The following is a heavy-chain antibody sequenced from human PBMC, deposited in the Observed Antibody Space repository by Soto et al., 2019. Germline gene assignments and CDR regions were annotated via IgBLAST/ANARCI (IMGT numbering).Heavy chain of an antibody. CDR1: GGSISSGDYY. CDR3: ARYIVATDYYFDY. V-gene: IGHV4-30-4*01. CDR2: TYYSGST. Sequence: SETLSLTCTVSGGSISSGDYYRSLIRQPPGKGLEWIGYTYYSGSTYYNPSLKSRVTISVDTSKNQFSLKLSSVTAADTAVYYCARYIVATDYYFDYWGQGTLVTVSS. J-gene: IGHJ4*02. D-gene: IGHD5-12*01.